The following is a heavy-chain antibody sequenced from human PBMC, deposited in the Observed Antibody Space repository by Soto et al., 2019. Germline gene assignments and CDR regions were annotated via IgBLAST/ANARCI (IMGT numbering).Heavy chain of an antibody. Sequence: SQTLSLTCAISGDSVSSNTAAWNWIRQSPSRGLEWLGRTYYRSRWYNDYAVSVRSRITVNPDTSKNQFSLQLTSVTPEDSAVYYCAGTTSHYWYYMDVWGKGTTVTVSS. CDR3: AGTTSHYWYYMDV. CDR2: TYYRSRWYN. J-gene: IGHJ6*03. V-gene: IGHV6-1*01. CDR1: GDSVSSNTAA. D-gene: IGHD1-7*01.